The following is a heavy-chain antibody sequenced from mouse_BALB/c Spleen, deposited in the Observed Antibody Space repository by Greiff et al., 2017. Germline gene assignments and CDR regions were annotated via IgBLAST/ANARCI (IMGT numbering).Heavy chain of an antibody. V-gene: IGHV5-12-2*01. Sequence: EVHLVESGGGLVQPGGSLKLSCAASGFTFSSYTMSWVRQTPEKRLEWVAYISNGGGSTYYPDTVKGRFTISRDNAKNTLYLQMSSLKSEDTAMYYCARHRTMITTGGVFDYWGQGTTLTVSS. D-gene: IGHD2-4*01. CDR1: GFTFSSYT. J-gene: IGHJ2*01. CDR3: ARHRTMITTGGVFDY. CDR2: ISNGGGST.